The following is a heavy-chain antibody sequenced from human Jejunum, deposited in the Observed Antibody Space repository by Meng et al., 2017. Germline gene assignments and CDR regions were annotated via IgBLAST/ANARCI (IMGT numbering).Heavy chain of an antibody. CDR3: ASYNGSGSYHK. CDR2: IWYDGTK. J-gene: IGHJ4*02. V-gene: IGHV3-33*01. D-gene: IGHD3-10*01. Sequence: GESLKISCAASGFTFSSFGMHWVRQAPGKRLEWVAVIWYDGTKSYADSVKGRFTISRDNSKNTLYLQMNSLRAEDTAVYYCASYNGSGSYHKWGQGTLVTVSS. CDR1: GFTFSSFG.